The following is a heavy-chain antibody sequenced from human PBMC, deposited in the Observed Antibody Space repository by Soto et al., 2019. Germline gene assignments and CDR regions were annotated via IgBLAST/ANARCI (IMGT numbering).Heavy chain of an antibody. CDR2: IYYSGST. V-gene: IGHV4-39*01. J-gene: IGHJ4*02. CDR1: GGSISSSSYY. D-gene: IGHD4-4*01. Sequence: SETLSLTCTVSGGSISSSSYYWGWIRQPPGKGLEWIGSIYYSGSTYYNPSLKSRVTISVDTSKNQFSLKLSSVTAADTAVYYCARVDYSNHNGEHFDYWGQGTLVTVSS. CDR3: ARVDYSNHNGEHFDY.